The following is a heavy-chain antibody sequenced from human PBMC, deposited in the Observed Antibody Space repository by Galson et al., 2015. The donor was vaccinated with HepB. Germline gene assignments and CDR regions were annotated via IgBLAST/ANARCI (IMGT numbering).Heavy chain of an antibody. CDR2: ISYDGSNK. V-gene: IGHV3-30*18. D-gene: IGHD5-18*01. CDR3: AKDKRIQLQNGYYFDY. CDR1: GFTFSSYG. J-gene: IGHJ4*02. Sequence: SLRLSCAASGFTFSSYGMHWVRQAPGKGLEWVAVISYDGSNKYYADSVKGRFTISRDNSKNTLYLQMNSLRAEDTAVYYCAKDKRIQLQNGYYFDYWGQGTLVTVSS.